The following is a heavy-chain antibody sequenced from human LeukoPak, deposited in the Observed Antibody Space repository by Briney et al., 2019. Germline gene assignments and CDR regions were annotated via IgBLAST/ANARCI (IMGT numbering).Heavy chain of an antibody. CDR3: AKGATVTTSPLFDY. V-gene: IGHV3-48*01. Sequence: GGSLRLSCAASGFTFSGYTMNWVRQAPGKGLEWVSYIGTSTTTIYYADSVRGRFTISRDNAKSSLYLQMNSLRAEDTAVYYCAKGATVTTSPLFDYWGQGTLVTVSS. D-gene: IGHD4-17*01. J-gene: IGHJ4*02. CDR1: GFTFSGYT. CDR2: IGTSTTTI.